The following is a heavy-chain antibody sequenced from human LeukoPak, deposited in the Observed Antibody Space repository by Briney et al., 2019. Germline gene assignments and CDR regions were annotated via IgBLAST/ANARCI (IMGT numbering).Heavy chain of an antibody. Sequence: GGALRLSCAASGFTFNTYAMSWVRQAPGKGLEWVSAISGSGGSTYYADSVKGRFTISRDNSKNTLYLQMNSLRAEDTAVYYCAKDGGNSDYFDYWGQGTLVTVSS. CDR3: AKDGGNSDYFDY. D-gene: IGHD4-23*01. V-gene: IGHV3-23*01. CDR2: ISGSGGST. J-gene: IGHJ4*02. CDR1: GFTFNTYA.